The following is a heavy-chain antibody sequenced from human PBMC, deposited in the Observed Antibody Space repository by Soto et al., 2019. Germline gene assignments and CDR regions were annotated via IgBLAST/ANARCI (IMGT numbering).Heavy chain of an antibody. CDR2: IYSGGST. V-gene: IGHV3-53*01. CDR3: ATRPLLPGAP. J-gene: IGHJ3*01. D-gene: IGHD3-22*01. Sequence: APGKGLEWVSLIYSGGSTYYADSVKGRFTISRDNSKNTLYLQMSSLRAEDTAVYYCATRPLLPGAPWGQGTMDTVSS.